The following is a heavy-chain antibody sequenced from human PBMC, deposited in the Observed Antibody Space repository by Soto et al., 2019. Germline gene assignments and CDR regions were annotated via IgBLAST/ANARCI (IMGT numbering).Heavy chain of an antibody. CDR1: GCSISSGGYY. V-gene: IGHV4-31*03. J-gene: IGHJ5*02. Sequence: PLETLSLTCTVSGCSISSGGYYWNWIRQHPGKGLEWIGYIYYSGSTYYNPSLKSRVTISVDTSKNQFSLKLSSVTAADTAVYYCARSVFPWGQGTLVTAPQ. CDR2: IYYSGST. CDR3: ARSVFP.